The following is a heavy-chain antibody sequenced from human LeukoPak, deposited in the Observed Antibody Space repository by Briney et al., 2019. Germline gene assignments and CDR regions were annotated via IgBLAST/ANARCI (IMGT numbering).Heavy chain of an antibody. Sequence: SETLSLTCTVSGVSMSIYYWSWIRQPPGKRLEWIAFISYIGSSNYNPSPTSRATISVDSSKNQFSLKLNSVTAADTAVYYCVGWQVAGAFEIWGQGTMVTVSS. CDR3: VGWQVAGAFEI. CDR1: GVSMSIYY. J-gene: IGHJ3*02. D-gene: IGHD6-19*01. V-gene: IGHV4-59*01. CDR2: ISYIGSS.